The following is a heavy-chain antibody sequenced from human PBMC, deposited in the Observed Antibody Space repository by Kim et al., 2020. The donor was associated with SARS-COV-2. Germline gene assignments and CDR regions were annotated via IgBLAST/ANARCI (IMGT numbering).Heavy chain of an antibody. CDR3: AKGPSRYYYYYGMDV. V-gene: IGHV3-33*06. CDR2: IWYDGSNK. CDR1: GFTFSSYA. J-gene: IGHJ6*02. Sequence: GGSLRLSCAASGFTFSSYAMHWVRQAPGKGLEWVAVIWYDGSNKYYADSVKGRFTISRDNSKNTLYLQMNSLRAEDTAVYYCAKGPSRYYYYYGMDVWGQGTTVTVSS.